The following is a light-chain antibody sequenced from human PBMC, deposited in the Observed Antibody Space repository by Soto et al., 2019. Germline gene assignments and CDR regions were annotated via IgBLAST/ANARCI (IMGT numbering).Light chain of an antibody. V-gene: IGKV3-20*01. CDR1: QSVSSSY. CDR2: GAS. J-gene: IGKJ5*01. CDR3: QQYGSSPFT. Sequence: EIVLTQSPGTLSLSPGERATLSCRASQSVSSSYLAWYQQKPGQAPRLLIYGASSRATGIPDRFSGSGSGTDFTLTISRLEPEDFAVYYWQQYGSSPFTFGQESRLQIK.